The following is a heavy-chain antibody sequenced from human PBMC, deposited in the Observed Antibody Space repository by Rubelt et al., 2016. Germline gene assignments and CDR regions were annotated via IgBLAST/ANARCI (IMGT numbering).Heavy chain of an antibody. CDR2: IYYSGST. CDR3: ARASSGSPRFGFDY. V-gene: IGHV4-59*01. J-gene: IGHJ4*02. CDR1: GFTFSSYA. Sequence: VQLLESGGGLVQPGGSLRLSCAASGFTFSSYAMSWVRQAPGKGLEWIGYIYYSGSTSYNPSLKSRVTISIDTSKTQFSLKLSAGTAADTAVYYCARASSGSPRFGFDYWGQGTLVTVSS. D-gene: IGHD6-25*01.